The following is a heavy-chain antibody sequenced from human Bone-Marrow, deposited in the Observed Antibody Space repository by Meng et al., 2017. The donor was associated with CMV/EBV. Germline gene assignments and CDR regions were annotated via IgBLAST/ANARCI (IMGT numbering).Heavy chain of an antibody. J-gene: IGHJ6*02. V-gene: IGHV3-53*01. Sequence: GESLKISCAASGFTVSTHYMSWVRQAPGKGLEWVSVIYSGGSTYYADSVKGRFTISRDNAKNSLYLQMNSLRAEDTAVYYCAREGIAAAGTYYYYYGMDVWGQGTTVTVSS. D-gene: IGHD6-13*01. CDR2: IYSGGST. CDR3: AREGIAAAGTYYYYYGMDV. CDR1: GFTVSTHY.